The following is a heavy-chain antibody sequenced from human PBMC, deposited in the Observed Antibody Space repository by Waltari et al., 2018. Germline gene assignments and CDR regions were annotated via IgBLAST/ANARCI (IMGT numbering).Heavy chain of an antibody. CDR3: AKEALRYSSSWYLDV. Sequence: QVQLVPSGAEVKKPGASVKVSCMASGYTFPGYYVHWVRQAPGQGLEWMGWINPNSGGTNYAQKFQGRVTMTRDTSISTAYMELSRLRSDDTAVYYCAKEALRYSSSWYLDVWGKGTTVTVSS. CDR2: INPNSGGT. J-gene: IGHJ6*03. D-gene: IGHD6-13*01. CDR1: GYTFPGYY. V-gene: IGHV1-2*02.